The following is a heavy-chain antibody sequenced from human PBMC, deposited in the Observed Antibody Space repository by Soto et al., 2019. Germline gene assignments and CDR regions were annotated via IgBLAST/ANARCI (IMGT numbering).Heavy chain of an antibody. CDR1: LFIVSDNY. CDR3: ATRMTTAPY. V-gene: IGHV3-66*01. CDR2: IYSGGGT. Sequence: EVRLVQSGGGLVQPGGSLRLSCAASLFIVSDNYMSWVRQAPGKGLEWVSLIYSGGGTDYAESVKGRFTISRDNSKNPPYLQMNTLQAEDTGIYSCATRMTTAPYWCQGTVVPGSS. D-gene: IGHD1-1*01. J-gene: IGHJ4*02.